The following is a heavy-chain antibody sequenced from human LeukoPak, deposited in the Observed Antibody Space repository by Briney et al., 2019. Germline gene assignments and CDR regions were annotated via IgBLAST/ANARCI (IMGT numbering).Heavy chain of an antibody. CDR3: ARVAGYCSSTSCHGYYFDY. Sequence: GGSLRLSCAASGFTFSSYWMSWVRQAPGKGLEWVANIKQDGSEKYYVDSVKGRFTISRDNAKNSLYLQMNSLRAEDTAVYYCARVAGYCSSTSCHGYYFDYWGQGTLVTVSS. CDR2: IKQDGSEK. J-gene: IGHJ4*02. V-gene: IGHV3-7*01. D-gene: IGHD2-2*01. CDR1: GFTFSSYW.